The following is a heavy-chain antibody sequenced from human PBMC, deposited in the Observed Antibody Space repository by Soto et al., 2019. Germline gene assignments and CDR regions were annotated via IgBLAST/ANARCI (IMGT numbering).Heavy chain of an antibody. V-gene: IGHV1-18*01. CDR3: ARGYFDSSGYPHFDY. Sequence: ASVKVSCKASGYTLTNYDINWVRQAPGQRLEWMGWISAYNGNTNYAQKLQGRVTMTTDTSTSTAYMELRSLRSDDTAVYYCARGYFDSSGYPHFDYWGQGTLVTVSS. D-gene: IGHD3-22*01. CDR1: GYTLTNYD. J-gene: IGHJ4*02. CDR2: ISAYNGNT.